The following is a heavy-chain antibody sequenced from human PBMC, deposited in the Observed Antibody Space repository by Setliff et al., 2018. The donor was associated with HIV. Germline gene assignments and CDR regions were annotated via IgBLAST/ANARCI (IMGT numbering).Heavy chain of an antibody. J-gene: IGHJ3*02. CDR1: GFTFSNYW. CDR3: ARDTGWKIDI. CDR2: MNQNGGDK. D-gene: IGHD1-1*01. V-gene: IGHV3-7*03. Sequence: PGGSLRLSCAASGFTFSNYWMSWVRQAPGKGLEWVANMNQNGGDKNYVGSVRGRFTISRDNAKSSLYLQMNSLRAEDTAVYYCARDTGWKIDIWGQGTMVTVSS.